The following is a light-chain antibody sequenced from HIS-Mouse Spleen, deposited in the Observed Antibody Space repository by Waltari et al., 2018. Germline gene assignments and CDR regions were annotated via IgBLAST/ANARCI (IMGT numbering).Light chain of an antibody. CDR1: SSDVGSYNL. CDR2: EGS. Sequence: QSALTQPASVSGSPGQSITISCTGTSSDVGSYNLVSWYQQHPGKAPKLMIYEGSKRPSGVSNRFSGSKSGNPASLTISGLQAEDEADYYCCSYAGSSTVVFGGGTKLTVL. V-gene: IGLV2-23*01. J-gene: IGLJ2*01. CDR3: CSYAGSSTVV.